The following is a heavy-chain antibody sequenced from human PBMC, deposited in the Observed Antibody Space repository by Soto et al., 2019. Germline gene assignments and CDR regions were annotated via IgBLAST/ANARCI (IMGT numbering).Heavy chain of an antibody. CDR1: GFTVSSSY. J-gene: IGHJ4*02. Sequence: GGSLRLSCAASGFTVSSSYKSWVRQAPGKGLEWVSVIYSGGSTYYEDYVKGRFTISRDNSRNTLYLQMDNLRAEDTAVYYCARDRYCSSTSCYNPVYFDYWGQGTLVTVSS. CDR3: ARDRYCSSTSCYNPVYFDY. D-gene: IGHD2-2*02. V-gene: IGHV3-66*01. CDR2: IYSGGST.